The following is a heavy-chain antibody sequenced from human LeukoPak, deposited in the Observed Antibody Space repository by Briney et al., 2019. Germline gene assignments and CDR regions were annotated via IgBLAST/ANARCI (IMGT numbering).Heavy chain of an antibody. CDR3: ARDFFHGHCSGLTCFLLDY. CDR1: GYTFTSYG. V-gene: IGHV1-18*01. J-gene: IGHJ4*02. D-gene: IGHD2-15*01. Sequence: GASVNVSCKASGYTFTSYGITWVRQAPGQGLEWMGWISAHNGNTNYAQKFQGRLTMATDTSTNTAYMELRSLRPDDTAVYYCARDFFHGHCSGLTCFLLDYWGQGSLVTVSS. CDR2: ISAHNGNT.